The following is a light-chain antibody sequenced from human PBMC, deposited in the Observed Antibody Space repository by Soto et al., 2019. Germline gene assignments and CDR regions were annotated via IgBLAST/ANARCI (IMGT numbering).Light chain of an antibody. V-gene: IGKV3-20*01. J-gene: IGKJ1*01. CDR1: QSVASSY. CDR3: QRYGTSLTWT. Sequence: EIVLTQSPGTLSFSPGERATLSSRASQSVASSYYLAWYQQKPGQAPRLLIYGASSRATGIPDRFSGSGSETDFTLTISRLEPEDFAVYYCQRYGTSLTWTFGQGTKVDIK. CDR2: GAS.